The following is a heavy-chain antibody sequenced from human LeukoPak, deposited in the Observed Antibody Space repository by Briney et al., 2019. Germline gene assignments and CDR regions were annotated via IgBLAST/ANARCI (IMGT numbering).Heavy chain of an antibody. V-gene: IGHV3-21*01. D-gene: IGHD5-12*01. CDR1: GFTFSSYG. CDR3: AREGSGYDSPYYGMDV. J-gene: IGHJ6*02. Sequence: PGRSLRLSCAASGFTFSSYGMHWVRQAPGKGLEWVSSISSSSSYIYYADSVKGRFTISRDNAKNSLYLQMNSLRAEDTAVYYCAREGSGYDSPYYGMDVWGQGTTVTVSS. CDR2: ISSSSSYI.